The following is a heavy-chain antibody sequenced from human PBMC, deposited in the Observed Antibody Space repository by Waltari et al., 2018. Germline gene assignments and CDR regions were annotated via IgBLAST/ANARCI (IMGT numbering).Heavy chain of an antibody. J-gene: IGHJ3*02. CDR3: AKDRGGDSSGYSPSEAFDI. CDR2: IWDDGSNK. CDR1: GFTFSSYG. V-gene: IGHV3-33*06. Sequence: QVQLVESGGGVVQPGRSLRLSCAASGFTFSSYGMHWVRQAPGKGLEWVAVIWDDGSNKYYADAVKGRFTISRDNSKNTLYLQMNSLRAEDTAMYYCAKDRGGDSSGYSPSEAFDIWGQGTMVTVSS. D-gene: IGHD3-22*01.